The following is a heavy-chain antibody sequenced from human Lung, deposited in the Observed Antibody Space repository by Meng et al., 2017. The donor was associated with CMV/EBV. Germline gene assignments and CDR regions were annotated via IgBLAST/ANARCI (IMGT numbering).Heavy chain of an antibody. CDR1: GINFNTYW. CDR2: IYSDGIST. Sequence: GEXXKISCAVSGINFNTYWMHWVRQVPGKGLVWLSRIYSDGISTRYADSVKGRFTISRDNTKNTLYLQMNGLRAEDTAVYYCAREPGRGAFDIWGHGTMVTVSS. CDR3: AREPGRGAFDI. J-gene: IGHJ3*02. V-gene: IGHV3-74*01. D-gene: IGHD3-10*01.